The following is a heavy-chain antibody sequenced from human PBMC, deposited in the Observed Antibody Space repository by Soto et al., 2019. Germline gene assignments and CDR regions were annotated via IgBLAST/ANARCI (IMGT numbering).Heavy chain of an antibody. CDR1: GGTFSSYA. CDR2: IIPIFGTA. J-gene: IGHJ6*02. CDR3: ARDEYYDDSSGTYGMDV. Sequence: SVKVSCKASGGTFSSYAISWVRQAPGQGLEWMGGIIPIFGTANYAQKFQGRVTITADESTSTAYMELSSLRSEDTAVYYCARDEYYDDSSGTYGMDVWGQGTTVTVSS. V-gene: IGHV1-69*13. D-gene: IGHD3-22*01.